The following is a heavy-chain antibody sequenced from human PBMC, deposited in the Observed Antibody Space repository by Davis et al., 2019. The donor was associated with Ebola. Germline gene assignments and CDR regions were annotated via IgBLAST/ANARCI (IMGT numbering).Heavy chain of an antibody. J-gene: IGHJ4*02. V-gene: IGHV3-9*01. CDR1: GFTFDDYA. Sequence: PGGSLTLSCEVSGFTFDDYAIHWVRLAPGKGLEWVSGISWNGGTIEYADSVKGRFTISRDNSENTLYLQMNSLTADDTAVYYCARAVFHEVLDYWGQGTPVTVSS. CDR3: ARAVFHEVLDY. D-gene: IGHD3-3*01. CDR2: ISWNGGTI.